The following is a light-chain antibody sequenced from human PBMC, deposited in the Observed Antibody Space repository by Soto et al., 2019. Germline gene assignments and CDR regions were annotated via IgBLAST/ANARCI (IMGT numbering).Light chain of an antibody. CDR1: RTISSW. J-gene: IGKJ4*01. CDR3: QQTHTTFT. V-gene: IGKV1-5*01. CDR2: DAS. Sequence: DIQMTQSPSTLSASVGDRVAITCRASRTISSWLAWYQQKPGKAPKLLIYDASSLESAVPSRFSGSGSGTDFTLTISSLQPEDFATYYCQQTHTTFTFGGGTKVDIK.